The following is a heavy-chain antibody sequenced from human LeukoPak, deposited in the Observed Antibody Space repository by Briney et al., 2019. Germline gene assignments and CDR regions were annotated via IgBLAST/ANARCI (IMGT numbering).Heavy chain of an antibody. D-gene: IGHD2-2*01. J-gene: IGHJ4*02. CDR1: GYTFTSYD. V-gene: IGHV1-8*01. CDR2: MNPNSGNT. Sequence: GASVKVSCKASGYTFTSYDINWARQATGQGLEWMGWMNPNSGNTGYAQKFQGRVTMTRNTSISTAYMELSSLRSEDTAVYYCAREGCSSTSCLYSFDYWGQGTLVTVSS. CDR3: AREGCSSTSCLYSFDY.